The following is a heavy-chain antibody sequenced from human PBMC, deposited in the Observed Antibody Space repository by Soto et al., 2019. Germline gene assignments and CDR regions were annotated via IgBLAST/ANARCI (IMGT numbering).Heavy chain of an antibody. Sequence: SETLSLTCAVYGGSFSGYYWSWIRQPPGKGLEWIGEINHSGSTNYNPSLKSRVTISVDTSKNQFSLKLSSVTAADTAVYYCASRQVLSYYCYGMDVWGQGTTVTVS. CDR1: GGSFSGYY. V-gene: IGHV4-34*01. J-gene: IGHJ6*02. D-gene: IGHD2-8*01. CDR2: INHSGST. CDR3: ASRQVLSYYCYGMDV.